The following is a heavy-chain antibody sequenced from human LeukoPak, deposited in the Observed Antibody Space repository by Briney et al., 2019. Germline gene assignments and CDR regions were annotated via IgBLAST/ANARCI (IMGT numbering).Heavy chain of an antibody. Sequence: ASVKVSCKASGYTFTSYYMHWVRQAPGQGLEWMGIINPSGGSTSYAQKFQGRVTMTRDTSTSTVYMELSSLRSEDTAVHYCARGNYSGSYYDFWSGTEGLDPWGQGTLVTVSS. CDR2: INPSGGST. CDR3: ARGNYSGSYYDFWSGTEGLDP. V-gene: IGHV1-46*03. D-gene: IGHD3-3*01. J-gene: IGHJ5*02. CDR1: GYTFTSYY.